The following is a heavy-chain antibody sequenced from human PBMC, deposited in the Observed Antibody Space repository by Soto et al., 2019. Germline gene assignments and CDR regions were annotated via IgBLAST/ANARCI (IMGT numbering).Heavy chain of an antibody. V-gene: IGHV1-3*05. CDR1: GYTFTSYA. Sequence: QVQLVQSGAEENKPGASVKVSCKASGYTFTSYAMHWVRQAPGQRLEWMGWINAGNGNTKYSQKFQGRVTITRDTAASTAYMELSSLRSEDTAVYYCARGTVVTHFDYWGQGTLVTVSS. CDR2: INAGNGNT. CDR3: ARGTVVTHFDY. D-gene: IGHD2-15*01. J-gene: IGHJ4*02.